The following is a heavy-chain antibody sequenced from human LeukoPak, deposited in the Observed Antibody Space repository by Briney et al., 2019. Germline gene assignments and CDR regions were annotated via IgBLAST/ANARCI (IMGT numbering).Heavy chain of an antibody. CDR2: ISDTGVST. CDR3: AKDRSDSSRWYAGSH. J-gene: IGHJ4*02. CDR1: GFTFSSYA. D-gene: IGHD6-13*01. Sequence: GGSLRLSCAASGFTFSSYAMSWVRQVPGEGLECGAAISDTGVSTYYADSVEGRFTISRDNSKNTLYLQMNSLRVEDTAVYYCAKDRSDSSRWYAGSHWGQGTLVTVSS. V-gene: IGHV3-23*01.